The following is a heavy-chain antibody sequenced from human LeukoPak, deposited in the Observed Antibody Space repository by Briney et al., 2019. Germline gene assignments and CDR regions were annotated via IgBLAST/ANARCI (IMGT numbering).Heavy chain of an antibody. CDR1: GFTFSSHW. V-gene: IGHV3-74*01. CDR3: ASAPGLWSPWGY. J-gene: IGHJ4*02. Sequence: GGSLRLSCAASGFTFSSHWMHWVRHAPGKGLVWVSRINTDGRTTSYADSVRGRFTISRDNAKNSLYLQMNSLRAEDTAVYYCASAPGLWSPWGYWGQGTLVTVSS. CDR2: INTDGRTT. D-gene: IGHD3-10*01.